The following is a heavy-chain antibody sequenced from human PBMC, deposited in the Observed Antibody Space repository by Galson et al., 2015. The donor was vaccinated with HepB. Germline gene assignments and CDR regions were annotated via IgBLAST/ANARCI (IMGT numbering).Heavy chain of an antibody. J-gene: IGHJ6*03. CDR1: GYRFTDFY. CDR3: ARGAITVTSEGYYYFYYMDV. CDR2: ISNSGSTI. Sequence: SGAEVKKPGESLKISCQGSGYRFTDFYMSWIRQAPGKGLVWVSYISNSGSTIYYADSVKGRFTISRDNAKNSLYLQMNSLRAEDTAVYYCARGAITVTSEGYYYFYYMDVWGKGTTVTVSS. D-gene: IGHD4-17*01. V-gene: IGHV3-11*01.